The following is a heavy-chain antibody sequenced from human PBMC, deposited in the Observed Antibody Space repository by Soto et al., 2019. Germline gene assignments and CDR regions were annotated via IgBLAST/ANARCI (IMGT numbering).Heavy chain of an antibody. D-gene: IGHD2-2*01. CDR2: IIPICGTA. Sequence: ASVKVSCKASRVTFGSYAMRSGRQAPVQGLAWMGAIIPICGTANYAQKFQGRVTITADESTSTAYMELSSLRSEDTAVYYCARDDSLGYCSSTSCHSGYFDLWGRGTLVTVSS. CDR1: RVTFGSYA. V-gene: IGHV1-69*13. CDR3: ARDDSLGYCSSTSCHSGYFDL. J-gene: IGHJ2*01.